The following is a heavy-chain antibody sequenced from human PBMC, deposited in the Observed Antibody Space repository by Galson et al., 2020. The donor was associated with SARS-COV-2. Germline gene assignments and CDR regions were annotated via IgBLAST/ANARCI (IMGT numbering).Heavy chain of an antibody. CDR1: GFIFTNYW. D-gene: IGHD1-20*01. CDR3: ARGDYNDY. J-gene: IGHJ4*02. Sequence: GESLKISCAASGFIFTNYWMHWVRQAPGKGLVWVSRIKSDGSSTTYADSVKGRFTTSRDNAKSTLYLQMNSLRAEDTAVYYCARGDYNDYWGQGALVTVSS. CDR2: IKSDGSST. V-gene: IGHV3-74*03.